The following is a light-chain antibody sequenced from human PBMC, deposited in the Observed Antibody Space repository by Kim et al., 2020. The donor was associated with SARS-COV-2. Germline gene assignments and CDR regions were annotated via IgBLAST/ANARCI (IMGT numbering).Light chain of an antibody. J-gene: IGLJ3*02. Sequence: SYELTQPLSVSVALGQTAMITCGGNNMGSKNVHWYQQKPGQAPVLVIYGDSNRPSGIPERFSGSNSGNTATLTISRAQAGDEADYYCQVWDSSTWVFGGGTQLTVL. CDR3: QVWDSSTWV. CDR2: GDS. V-gene: IGLV3-9*01. CDR1: NMGSKN.